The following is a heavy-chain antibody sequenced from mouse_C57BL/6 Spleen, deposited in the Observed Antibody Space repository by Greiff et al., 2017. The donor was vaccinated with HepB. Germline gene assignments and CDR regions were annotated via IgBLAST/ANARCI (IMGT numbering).Heavy chain of an antibody. CDR3: ARPGIVVAPFDY. Sequence: EVKLVESGGGLVKPGGSLKLSCAASGFTFSDYGMHWVRQAPEKGLEWVAYISSGSSTIYYADTVKGRFTISRDNAKNTLFLQMTSRRSEDTAMYYCARPGIVVAPFDYWGQGTTLTVSS. CDR1: GFTFSDYG. V-gene: IGHV5-17*01. CDR2: ISSGSSTI. D-gene: IGHD1-1*01. J-gene: IGHJ2*01.